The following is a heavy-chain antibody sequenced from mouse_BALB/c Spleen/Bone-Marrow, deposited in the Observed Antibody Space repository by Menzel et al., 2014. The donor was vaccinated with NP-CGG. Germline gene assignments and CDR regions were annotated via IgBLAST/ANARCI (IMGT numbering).Heavy chain of an antibody. CDR3: ARPPYYYGSSYDAMDY. CDR2: INPSTGYT. Sequence: QVHVKQSGAELAKPGASVKMSCKASGYTFTSYWMHWVKQRPGQGLEWIGYINPSTGYTEYNQKFKDKATLTADKSSSTAYMQLSILTSEDSAVYYCARPPYYYGSSYDAMDYWGQGTSVTVSS. D-gene: IGHD1-1*01. CDR1: GYTFTSYW. V-gene: IGHV1-7*01. J-gene: IGHJ4*01.